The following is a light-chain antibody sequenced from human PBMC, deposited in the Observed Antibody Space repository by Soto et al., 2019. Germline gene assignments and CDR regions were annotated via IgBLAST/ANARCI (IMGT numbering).Light chain of an antibody. CDR2: WAS. Sequence: EIVMTQSPATLSVSPGERATLSCRASQSVSSNLAWYQQKPGQAPRLLIYWASSRASGIPDRFSGTGSGTDFTLTLSRLEPEDFAVYYCQQYGSSSWTFGQGTKVDIK. J-gene: IGKJ1*01. CDR3: QQYGSSSWT. CDR1: QSVSSN. V-gene: IGKV3-20*01.